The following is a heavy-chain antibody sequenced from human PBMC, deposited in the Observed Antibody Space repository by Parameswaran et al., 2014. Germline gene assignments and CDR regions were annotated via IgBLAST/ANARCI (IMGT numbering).Heavy chain of an antibody. CDR3: ARGHDLRFLEWDYPSGWPDP. D-gene: IGHD3-3*01. V-gene: IGHV1-8*01. Sequence: WVRQAPGQGLEWMGWMNPNSGNTGYAQKFQGRVTMTRNTSISTAYMELSSLRSEDTAVYYCARGHDLRFLEWDYPSGWPDPWGQGTLVTVSS. J-gene: IGHJ5*02. CDR2: MNPNSGNT.